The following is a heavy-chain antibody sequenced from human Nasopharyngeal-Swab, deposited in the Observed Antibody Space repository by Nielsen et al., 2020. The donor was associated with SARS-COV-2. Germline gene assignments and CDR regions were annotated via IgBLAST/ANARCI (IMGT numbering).Heavy chain of an antibody. CDR2: ISYDGSNK. J-gene: IGHJ4*02. V-gene: IGHV3-30-3*01. CDR3: ARDLSYYDSSGYPGDY. Sequence: WILQPPGKGLEWVAVISYDGSNKYYADSVKGRFTISRDNSKNTLYLQMNSLRAEDTAVYYCARDLSYYDSSGYPGDYWGQGTLVTVSS. D-gene: IGHD3-22*01.